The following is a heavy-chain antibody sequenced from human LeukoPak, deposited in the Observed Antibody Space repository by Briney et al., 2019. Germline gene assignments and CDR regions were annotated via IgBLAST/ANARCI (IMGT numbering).Heavy chain of an antibody. Sequence: PGGSLRLSCAASGFTFSSYWMSWVRQAPGKGLEWVSYISSGGSTIYYADSVKGRFTISRDNAKNSLYLQMNSLRAEDTAVYYCARGGSSGYHFDYWGQGTLVTVSS. J-gene: IGHJ4*02. CDR2: ISSGGSTI. CDR3: ARGGSSGYHFDY. V-gene: IGHV3-48*03. D-gene: IGHD3-22*01. CDR1: GFTFSSYW.